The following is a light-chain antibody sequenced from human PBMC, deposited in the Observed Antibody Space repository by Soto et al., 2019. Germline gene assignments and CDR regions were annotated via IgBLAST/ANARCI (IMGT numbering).Light chain of an antibody. J-gene: IGKJ1*01. V-gene: IGKV3-15*01. CDR2: DIS. CDR1: QTVSRN. Sequence: EVGMTQSPATLSVSPGERATLSCRASQTVSRNLAWYQQRPGQAPRLLIYDISNRAAGVPARFSGSGSETEFTLTIRSLQSEDFAVYYCQQYNNWPWTFGQGTKVDI. CDR3: QQYNNWPWT.